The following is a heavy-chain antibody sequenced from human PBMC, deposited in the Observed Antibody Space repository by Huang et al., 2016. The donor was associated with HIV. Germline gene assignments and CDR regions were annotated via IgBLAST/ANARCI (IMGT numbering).Heavy chain of an antibody. J-gene: IGHJ4*02. Sequence: QVQLVQSGAEVKKPGSSVKVSCKASGGTFSSYGISWVRQAPGKGMEWVGGIIRIFGTAKHAKKVQGRVTITADESTSTAYMELSSLRSEDTAVYYCARVESRRYYDSSGYYYWGQGTLVTVSS. CDR3: ARVESRRYYDSSGYYY. CDR2: IIRIFGTA. CDR1: GGTFSSYG. D-gene: IGHD3-22*01. V-gene: IGHV1-69*01.